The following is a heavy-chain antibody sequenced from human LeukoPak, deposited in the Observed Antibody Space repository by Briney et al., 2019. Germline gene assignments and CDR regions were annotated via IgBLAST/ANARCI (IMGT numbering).Heavy chain of an antibody. Sequence: SETLSLTCVVSGDAISSGVYSWAWLRQPPGQGLDWIGYISHSGSTYHNPSLESRVVISVDRSKNQISLTLTSVTAADTAVYLCARDRGRNLGFDSWGQGILVTVSS. J-gene: IGHJ5*01. D-gene: IGHD3-10*01. CDR3: ARDRGRNLGFDS. CDR2: ISHSGST. CDR1: GDAISSGVYS. V-gene: IGHV4-30-2*01.